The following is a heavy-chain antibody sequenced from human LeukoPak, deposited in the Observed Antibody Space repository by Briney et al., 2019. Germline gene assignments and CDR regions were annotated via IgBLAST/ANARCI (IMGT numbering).Heavy chain of an antibody. CDR3: ARGRQPGYSSSWCLFDY. CDR2: IYYSGST. D-gene: IGHD6-13*01. Sequence: PSETLSLTCTVSGGSISSSNYFWGWIRQPPGKGLEWIGSIYYSGSTYYNPSLKSRVTISVDTSKNQFSLKLSSVTAADTAVYYCARGRQPGYSSSWCLFDYWGQGTLVTVSS. CDR1: GGSISSSNYF. V-gene: IGHV4-39*01. J-gene: IGHJ4*02.